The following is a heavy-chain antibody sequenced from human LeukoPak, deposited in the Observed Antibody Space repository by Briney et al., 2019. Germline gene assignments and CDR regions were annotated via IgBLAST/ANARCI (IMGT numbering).Heavy chain of an antibody. CDR2: IYYSGST. CDR3: ARQIVGATNRFDY. Sequence: SETLSPTCTVSGGSISNSSYYWGWIRQPPGKGLEWIGSIYYSGSTYYNPSLKSRVTISVDPSKNQLSLKLSSVTAADTAVCYCARQIVGATNRFDYWGQGTLVTVSS. CDR1: GGSISNSSYY. D-gene: IGHD1-26*01. V-gene: IGHV4-39*01. J-gene: IGHJ4*02.